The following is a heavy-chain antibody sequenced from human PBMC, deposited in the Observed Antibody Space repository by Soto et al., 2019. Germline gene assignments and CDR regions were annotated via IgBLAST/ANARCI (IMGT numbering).Heavy chain of an antibody. CDR1: GGSISSGGYY. V-gene: IGHV4-31*03. CDR3: ARSLMVITGTDSFDY. J-gene: IGHJ4*02. CDR2: IYYSGST. Sequence: PSETLSLTCTVPGGSISSGGYYWSWIRQHPGKGLEWIGYIYYSGSTYYNPSLKSRVTISVDTSKNQFSLKLSSVTAADTAVYYCARSLMVITGTDSFDYWGQGTLVTVSS. D-gene: IGHD1-20*01.